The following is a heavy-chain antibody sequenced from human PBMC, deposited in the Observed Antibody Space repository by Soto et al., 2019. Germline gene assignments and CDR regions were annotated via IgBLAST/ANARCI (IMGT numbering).Heavy chain of an antibody. CDR1: GFTVSSNY. J-gene: IGHJ3*02. D-gene: IGHD2-15*01. CDR3: ARTPRTLGIFDAFDI. V-gene: IGHV3-66*01. Sequence: SGGSLRLSCAASGFTVSSNYMSWVRQAPGKGLEWVSVIYSGGSTYYADSVKGRFTISRDNSKNTLYLQMNSLRAEDTAVYYCARTPRTLGIFDAFDIWGQGTMVTVSS. CDR2: IYSGGST.